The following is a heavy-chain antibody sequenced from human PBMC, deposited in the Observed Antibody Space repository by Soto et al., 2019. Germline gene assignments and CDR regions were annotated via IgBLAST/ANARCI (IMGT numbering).Heavy chain of an antibody. Sequence: GESLKISCKGSGYSFTSYWISWVRQMPGKGLEWMGIIFPDDSDTRYSPSFQGHVTISVDKSISTAYVQWGSLKASDSAIYYCFRGGVTSRTFDYWGQGTLVTVSS. J-gene: IGHJ4*02. CDR1: GYSFTSYW. CDR3: FRGGVTSRTFDY. D-gene: IGHD3-16*01. CDR2: IFPDDSDT. V-gene: IGHV5-51*01.